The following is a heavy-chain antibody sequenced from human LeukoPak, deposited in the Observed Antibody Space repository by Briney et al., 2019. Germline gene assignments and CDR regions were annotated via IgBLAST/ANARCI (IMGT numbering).Heavy chain of an antibody. J-gene: IGHJ4*02. Sequence: GGSLRLSCAASGFIFSDYYMSWIRQAPGKGLEWVSAISGSGGSTYYADSVKGRFTISRDNSKNTLYLQMNSLRAEDTAVYYCAKDLLHCSSTSCYNYWGQGTLVTVSS. CDR1: GFIFSDYY. V-gene: IGHV3-23*01. D-gene: IGHD2-2*02. CDR3: AKDLLHCSSTSCYNY. CDR2: ISGSGGST.